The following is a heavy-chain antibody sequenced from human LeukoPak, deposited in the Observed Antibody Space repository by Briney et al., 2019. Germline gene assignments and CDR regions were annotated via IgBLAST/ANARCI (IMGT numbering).Heavy chain of an antibody. J-gene: IGHJ5*02. D-gene: IGHD6-19*01. Sequence: SETLSLTCAVYGGSFSGYYWSWIRQPPGKGLEWIGEINHSGSTNYNPSLKSRVTISVDTSKNQFSLKLSSVTAADTAVYYCARGVMYSSRKGNRFDPWGQGTLVTVSS. CDR1: GGSFSGYY. V-gene: IGHV4-34*01. CDR2: INHSGST. CDR3: ARGVMYSSRKGNRFDP.